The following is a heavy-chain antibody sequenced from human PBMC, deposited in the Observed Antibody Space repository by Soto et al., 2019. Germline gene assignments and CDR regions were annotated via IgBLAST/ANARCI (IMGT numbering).Heavy chain of an antibody. V-gene: IGHV1-8*01. CDR3: ARRGRECSGGSCYSLYGEPYYYYMDV. J-gene: IGHJ6*03. Sequence: ASVKVSCKASGYTFTSYDINWVRQATGQGLEWMGWMNPNSGNTGYAQKFQGRVTMTRNTSISTAYMELSSLRSEDTAVYYCARRGRECSGGSCYSLYGEPYYYYMDVWGKGTTVTVSS. CDR1: GYTFTSYD. CDR2: MNPNSGNT. D-gene: IGHD2-15*01.